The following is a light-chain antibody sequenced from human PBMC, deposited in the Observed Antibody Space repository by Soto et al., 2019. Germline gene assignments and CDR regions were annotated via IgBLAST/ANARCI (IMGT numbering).Light chain of an antibody. V-gene: IGKV1-12*01. CDR1: QGISSW. J-gene: IGKJ2*01. CDR3: QQYDTSPPMYT. CDR2: AAS. Sequence: DIQMTQSPSSVSASVGDRVTITCRASQGISSWLAWYQQKPGKAPKLLIYAASTLQSGVPSRFSGSGSGTDFTLTISRLEPDDVAVYYCQQYDTSPPMYTFGQGTKVDIK.